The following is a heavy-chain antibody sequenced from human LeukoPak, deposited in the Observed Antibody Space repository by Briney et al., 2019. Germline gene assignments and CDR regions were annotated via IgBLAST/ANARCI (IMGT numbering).Heavy chain of an antibody. CDR1: GYTFTSYA. J-gene: IGHJ4*02. V-gene: IGHV1-3*01. Sequence: ASVKVSCKASGYTFTSYAMHWVRQAPGQRLEWMGWINAGNGNTKYSQKFQGRVTITRDTSASTAYMELSSLRSEGTAVYYCARDVRVRYFDWLFVYWGQGTLVTVSS. CDR2: INAGNGNT. CDR3: ARDVRVRYFDWLFVY. D-gene: IGHD3-9*01.